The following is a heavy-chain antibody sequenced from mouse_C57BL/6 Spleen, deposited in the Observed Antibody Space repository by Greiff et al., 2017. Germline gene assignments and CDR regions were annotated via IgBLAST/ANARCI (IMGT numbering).Heavy chain of an antibody. CDR2: ISYDGSN. Sequence: VQLKESGPGLVKPSQSLSLTCSVTGYSITSGYYWNWIRQFPGNKLEWMGYISYDGSNNYNPSLKNRISITRDTSKNQFFLKLNSVTTEDTATYYCARETEGLRRDYAMDYWGQGTSVTVSS. CDR3: ARETEGLRRDYAMDY. J-gene: IGHJ4*01. CDR1: GYSITSGYY. V-gene: IGHV3-6*01. D-gene: IGHD2-4*01.